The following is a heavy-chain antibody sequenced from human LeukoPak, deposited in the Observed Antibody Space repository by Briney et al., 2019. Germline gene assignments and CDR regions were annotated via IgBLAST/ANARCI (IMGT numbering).Heavy chain of an antibody. CDR3: ARDGGSSWEIDY. J-gene: IGHJ4*02. D-gene: IGHD6-13*01. CDR2: ITGSSRTI. V-gene: IGHV3-48*02. CDR1: GFTFSSYG. Sequence: PGGSLRLSCAASGFTFSSYGMSWVRQAPGKGLEWVSYITGSSRTIYYADSVKGRFTISRDNAKNSLYLQMNSLRDEDTAVYYCARDGGSSWEIDYWGQGTLVTVSS.